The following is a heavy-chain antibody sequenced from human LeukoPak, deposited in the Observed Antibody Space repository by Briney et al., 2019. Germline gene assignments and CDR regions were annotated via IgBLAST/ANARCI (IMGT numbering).Heavy chain of an antibody. CDR2: IDSSGSTI. Sequence: GGSLRLSCAASGFTFSSYEMNWVRQAPGKGLEWVSYIDSSGSTIHYADSVKGRFTISRDNAKNSLYLQMNSLRAEDMALYYCAKDRAAAGTGAFDIWGQGTMVTVSS. V-gene: IGHV3-48*03. CDR1: GFTFSSYE. J-gene: IGHJ3*02. CDR3: AKDRAAAGTGAFDI. D-gene: IGHD6-13*01.